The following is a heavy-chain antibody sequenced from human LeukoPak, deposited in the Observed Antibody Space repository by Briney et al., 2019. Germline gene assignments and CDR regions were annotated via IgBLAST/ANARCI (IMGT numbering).Heavy chain of an antibody. D-gene: IGHD2-2*01. J-gene: IGHJ5*02. CDR3: ARETQAQDIVVVPAAKSWYGSWFDP. Sequence: GGSLRLSCAASGFTFSDYYMSWIRQAPGKGLEWVSYISSSGSTIYYADSVKGRFTISRDNAKNSLYLQMNSLRAEDTAVYYCARETQAQDIVVVPAAKSWYGSWFDPWGQGTLVTVSS. CDR1: GFTFSDYY. CDR2: ISSSGSTI. V-gene: IGHV3-11*01.